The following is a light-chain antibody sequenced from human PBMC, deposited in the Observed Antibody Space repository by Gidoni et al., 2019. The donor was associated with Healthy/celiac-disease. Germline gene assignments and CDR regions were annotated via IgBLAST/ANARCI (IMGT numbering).Light chain of an antibody. CDR2: CAS. V-gene: IGKV3-15*01. J-gene: IGKJ1*01. Sequence: EIVMTQSPATLSVSPGERATLSCRARQSVSSNLAWYQEKPGQAPRRLIYCASTRATGIPAQFSGSGSGTEFTLTISSLQSEDFAVYYCQQYNNWPPKTFGQGTKVEIK. CDR1: QSVSSN. CDR3: QQYNNWPPKT.